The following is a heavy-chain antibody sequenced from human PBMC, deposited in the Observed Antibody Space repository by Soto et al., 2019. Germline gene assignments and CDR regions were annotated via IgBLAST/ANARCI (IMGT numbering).Heavy chain of an antibody. Sequence: PGGSLRLSCAASGFTFSSYSMNWVRQAPGKGLEWVSSISSSSSYIYYADSVKGRFTISRDNAKNSLYLQMNSLRAEDTAVYYCARTHTYYYDSSGYYPAEYFQHWGQGTLVTVSS. D-gene: IGHD3-22*01. J-gene: IGHJ1*01. CDR1: GFTFSSYS. CDR3: ARTHTYYYDSSGYYPAEYFQH. V-gene: IGHV3-21*01. CDR2: ISSSSSYI.